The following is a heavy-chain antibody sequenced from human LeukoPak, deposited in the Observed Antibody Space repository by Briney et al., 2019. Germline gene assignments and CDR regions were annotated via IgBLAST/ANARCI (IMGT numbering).Heavy chain of an antibody. D-gene: IGHD2-2*02. Sequence: PGGSLRLSCAASGFTFNSYGMSWVRQAPGKGLEWVSAISGSGGSTYYADSVKGRFTISRDNSKNTLYLQMNSLRAEDTAVYYCARVSGGPAAAIHPLRYWGQGTLVTVSS. J-gene: IGHJ4*02. CDR2: ISGSGGST. V-gene: IGHV3-23*01. CDR1: GFTFNSYG. CDR3: ARVSGGPAAAIHPLRY.